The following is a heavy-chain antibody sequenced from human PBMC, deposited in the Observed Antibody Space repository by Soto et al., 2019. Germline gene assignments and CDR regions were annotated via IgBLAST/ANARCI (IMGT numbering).Heavy chain of an antibody. D-gene: IGHD4-17*01. CDR3: TRSLGSVYGDYLRWFDP. J-gene: IGHJ5*02. CDR1: GLTCGDYA. Sequence: GGSLRLSCTASGLTCGDYAMSWFRQAPGKGLEWVGFIRSKAYGGTTEYAASVKGRFTISRDDSKSIAYLQMNSLKTEDTAVYYCTRSLGSVYGDYLRWFDPWGQGTLVTVSS. CDR2: IRSKAYGGTT. V-gene: IGHV3-49*03.